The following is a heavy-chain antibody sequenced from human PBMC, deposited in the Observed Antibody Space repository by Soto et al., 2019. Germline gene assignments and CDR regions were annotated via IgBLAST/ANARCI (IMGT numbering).Heavy chain of an antibody. V-gene: IGHV4-59*08. CDR1: GGSISSYY. CDR3: ERHSIWLLLSDY. CDR2: IYYSGST. J-gene: IGHJ4*02. Sequence: SETLSLTCTVSGGSISSYYWSWIRQPPGKGLEWIGSIYYSGSTNYNPSLKSRVTISVDTSKNQFSLKLGSVTAADTAVYFCERHSIWLLLSDYWGQGTLVTVSS. D-gene: IGHD3-22*01.